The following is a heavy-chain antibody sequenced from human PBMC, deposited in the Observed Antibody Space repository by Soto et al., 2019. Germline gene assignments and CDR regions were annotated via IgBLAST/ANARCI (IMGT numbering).Heavy chain of an antibody. Sequence: QVQLVQSGPELKKPGSSVKVSCKAPGDTFNSYGISWVRQAPAQGLEWMGGIVPMFGTTNLALKFEDRVTITADELTTTVYMEIRGLTSEDTAVYYCARDLADVHLWDAFDVWGHGTRVTVSS. CDR1: GDTFNSYG. J-gene: IGHJ3*01. V-gene: IGHV1-69*01. CDR3: ARDLADVHLWDAFDV. D-gene: IGHD6-13*01. CDR2: IVPMFGTT.